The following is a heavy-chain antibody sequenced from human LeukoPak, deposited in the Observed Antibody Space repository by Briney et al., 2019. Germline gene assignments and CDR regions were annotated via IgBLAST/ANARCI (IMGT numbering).Heavy chain of an antibody. J-gene: IGHJ5*02. V-gene: IGHV4-30-4*01. CDR2: IYYSGST. CDR1: GGSISSGDYY. Sequence: PSETLSLTCTVSGGSISSGDYYWSWIRQPPGKGLEWIGYIYYSGSTYYNPSLKSRVTISVDTSKNQFSLKLSSVTAADTAVYYCARAVWLWRWFDPWGQGTLVTVSS. D-gene: IGHD3-22*01. CDR3: ARAVWLWRWFDP.